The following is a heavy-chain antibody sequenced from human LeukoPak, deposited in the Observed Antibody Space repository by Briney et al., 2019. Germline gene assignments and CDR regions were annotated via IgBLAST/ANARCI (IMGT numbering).Heavy chain of an antibody. CDR1: GGSISNYY. J-gene: IGHJ6*03. CDR3: ARTTEGYCRGRSCYSYYYYMDV. Sequence: PSETLSLTCTVSGGSISNYYWNWIRQPPGKGLEWIGYIYSGNTNYNPSLKSRVTISVDVSKNQFSLKLTSVTAADTAVYYCARTTEGYCRGRSCYSYYYYMDVWGKGTTVTVSS. D-gene: IGHD2-15*01. V-gene: IGHV4-59*01. CDR2: IYSGNT.